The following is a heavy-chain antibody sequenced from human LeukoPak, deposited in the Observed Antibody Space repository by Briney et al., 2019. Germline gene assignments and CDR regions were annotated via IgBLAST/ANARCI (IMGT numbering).Heavy chain of an antibody. V-gene: IGHV3-74*01. J-gene: IGHJ4*02. CDR3: ARASANNYALFDY. Sequence: PGGSLRLSCAASEFTLSGYWMHWVRQAPGKGLVWVSRISPDGSTTNYADSVRGRFTISRDNAKNTLYLQMSSLRADDTAVYYCARASANNYALFDYWGQGTLVTVSS. CDR1: EFTLSGYW. D-gene: IGHD5-18*01. CDR2: ISPDGSTT.